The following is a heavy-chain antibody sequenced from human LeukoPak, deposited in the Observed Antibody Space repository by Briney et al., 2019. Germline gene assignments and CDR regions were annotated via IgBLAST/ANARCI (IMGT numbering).Heavy chain of an antibody. CDR3: ARQPAATAAFDI. Sequence: SETLSLTCTVSGGSINNYYWSWIRQPPGKGLEXXGYIYYSGGDMNYNPSLKSRLTISVDTSKNQISLMLTSMTAADTAVYYCARQPAATAAFDIWAQGTMVTVSS. CDR1: GGSINNYY. V-gene: IGHV4-59*08. J-gene: IGHJ3*02. CDR2: IYYSGGDM. D-gene: IGHD5-18*01.